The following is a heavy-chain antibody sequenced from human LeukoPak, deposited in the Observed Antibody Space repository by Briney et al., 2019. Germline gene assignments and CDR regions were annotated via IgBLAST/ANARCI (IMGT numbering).Heavy chain of an antibody. CDR1: GGSISSSSYY. CDR3: ARHDATRVPRPHFRL. J-gene: IGHJ1*01. Sequence: SETLSLTCTVSGGSISSSSYYWGWIRQTPGKGLEWIESFRYSGNTYYNPSLKSRVTISVDTSKNQFSLKLRSVTAADTAVYYCARHDATRVPRPHFRLWGRGTLVTVSS. V-gene: IGHV4-39*01. D-gene: IGHD3-10*01. CDR2: FRYSGNT.